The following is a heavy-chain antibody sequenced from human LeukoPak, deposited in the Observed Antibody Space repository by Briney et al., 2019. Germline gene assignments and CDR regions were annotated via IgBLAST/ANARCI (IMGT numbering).Heavy chain of an antibody. CDR1: GYTFTGYY. V-gene: IGHV1-2*02. D-gene: IGHD3-9*01. CDR3: ARDTVLRYFDWLTHDAFDI. CDR2: INPNSGGT. Sequence: ASVKVSCKASGYTFTGYYMHRVRQAPGQGLEWMGWINPNSGGTNYAQKFQGRVTMTRDTSISTAYMELSRLRSDDTAVYYCARDTVLRYFDWLTHDAFDIWGQGTMVTVSS. J-gene: IGHJ3*02.